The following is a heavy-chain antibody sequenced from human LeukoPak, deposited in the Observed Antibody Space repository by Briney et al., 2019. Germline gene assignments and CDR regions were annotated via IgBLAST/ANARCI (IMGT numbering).Heavy chain of an antibody. Sequence: GGSLRLSCAASGFTFSTYEMNWVRQAPGKGLEWVSYISSSGSTIYYADSVKGRFTISRDNAKNSLYLQMNSLRAEDTAVYYCARAADYYDSSGYQYYFDYRGQGTLVTVSS. CDR3: ARAADYYDSSGYQYYFDY. J-gene: IGHJ4*02. V-gene: IGHV3-48*03. D-gene: IGHD3-22*01. CDR2: ISSSGSTI. CDR1: GFTFSTYE.